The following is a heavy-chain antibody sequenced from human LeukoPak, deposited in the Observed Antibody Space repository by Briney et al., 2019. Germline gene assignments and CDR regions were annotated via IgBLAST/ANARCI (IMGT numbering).Heavy chain of an antibody. CDR2: IYSGGST. Sequence: GGSLRLSCAASGFTVSSNYMSWVRQAPGKGLEWVAVIYSGGSTYYADSVKGRFTISRDNSKNTLYLQMNSLRAEDTAVYYCAKVGRTTVTIFDYWGQGTLVTVSS. J-gene: IGHJ4*02. D-gene: IGHD4-17*01. V-gene: IGHV3-53*01. CDR3: AKVGRTTVTIFDY. CDR1: GFTVSSNY.